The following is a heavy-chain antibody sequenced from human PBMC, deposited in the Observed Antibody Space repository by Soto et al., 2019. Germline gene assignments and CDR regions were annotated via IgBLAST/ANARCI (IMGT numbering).Heavy chain of an antibody. Sequence: QVQLVQSGAEVKKPGSSVKVSCKASGSTFSSYAISWVRQSPGQGLEWMGGIIPIFGTANYAQKFKGRVTITADESTSTVYIELSSLRSEDTAVYYCAREHNDYGSGSYSLTFDYWGQGTMVTVSS. V-gene: IGHV1-69*01. CDR3: AREHNDYGSGSYSLTFDY. CDR1: GSTFSSYA. D-gene: IGHD3-10*01. CDR2: IIPIFGTA. J-gene: IGHJ4*02.